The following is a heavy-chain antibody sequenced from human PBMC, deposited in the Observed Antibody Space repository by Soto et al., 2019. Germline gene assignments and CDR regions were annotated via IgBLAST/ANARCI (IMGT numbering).Heavy chain of an antibody. CDR3: ARAGRAIAARPFDY. CDR1: GFTFSSYW. Sequence: GGSLRLSCAAPGFTFSSYWMSWVRQAPGKGLEWVANIKQDGSEKYYVDSVKGRFTISRDNAKNSLYLQMNSLRAEDTAVYYCARAGRAIAARPFDYWGQGTLVTVSS. CDR2: IKQDGSEK. V-gene: IGHV3-7*01. D-gene: IGHD6-6*01. J-gene: IGHJ4*02.